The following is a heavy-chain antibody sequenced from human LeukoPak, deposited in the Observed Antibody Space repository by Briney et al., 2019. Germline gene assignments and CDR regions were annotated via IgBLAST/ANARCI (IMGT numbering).Heavy chain of an antibody. V-gene: IGHV1-8*01. CDR2: MNPNSGNT. CDR1: GYTFTSYD. Sequence: ASVKVSCKASGYTFTSYDINWVRQATGQGLEWMGWMNPNSGNTGYAQKFQGRVTMTRNTSISTAYMELSSLRSEDTAVYYCARIIAVADDAFDIWGQGTMVTVSS. CDR3: ARIIAVADDAFDI. D-gene: IGHD6-19*01. J-gene: IGHJ3*02.